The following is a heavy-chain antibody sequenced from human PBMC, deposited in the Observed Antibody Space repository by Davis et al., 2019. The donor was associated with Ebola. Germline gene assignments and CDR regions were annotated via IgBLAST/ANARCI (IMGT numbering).Heavy chain of an antibody. Sequence: MPSETLSLTCTVSGGYISSYYWSWIRQPPGKGLEWIGYIYYSGSTNYNPSLKSRVTISVDTSKNQFSLTLRSVTAADTAVYYCTRLTSDSTGWYFHAMDVWGKGTTVTVSS. CDR3: TRLTSDSTGWYFHAMDV. V-gene: IGHV4-59*01. J-gene: IGHJ6*04. CDR1: GGYISSYY. D-gene: IGHD6-19*01. CDR2: IYYSGST.